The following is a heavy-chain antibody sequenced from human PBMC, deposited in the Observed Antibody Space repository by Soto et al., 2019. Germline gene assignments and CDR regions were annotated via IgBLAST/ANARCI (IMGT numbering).Heavy chain of an antibody. CDR1: GFTFDDYA. Sequence: QLVESGGGLVQPGRSLRLSCAASGFTFDDYAMHWVRQAPGKGLEWVSGISWSGDNMAYADSVKGRFITSRDNVKNSLYLQMNSLRVEDTALYHCVKVPYSSLTTLGSAFDVWGQGTMVTVS. CDR2: ISWSGDNM. J-gene: IGHJ3*01. V-gene: IGHV3-9*01. CDR3: VKVPYSSLTTLGSAFDV. D-gene: IGHD4-4*01.